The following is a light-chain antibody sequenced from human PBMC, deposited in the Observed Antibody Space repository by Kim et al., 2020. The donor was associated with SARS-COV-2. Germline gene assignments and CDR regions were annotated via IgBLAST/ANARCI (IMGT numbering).Light chain of an antibody. CDR2: QDS. J-gene: IGLJ1*01. CDR3: QAWDSSTAV. V-gene: IGLV3-1*01. CDR1: KLGDKY. Sequence: SPGQTARITCSGDKLGDKYASWYQQKSRQSPVLVIHQDSKRPSGIPERFSGSNSGNTATLTISGTQAMDEADYYCQAWDSSTAVFGTGTKVTVL.